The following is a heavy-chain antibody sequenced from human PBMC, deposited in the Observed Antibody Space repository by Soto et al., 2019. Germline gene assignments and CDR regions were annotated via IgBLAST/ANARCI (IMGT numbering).Heavy chain of an antibody. J-gene: IGHJ4*02. CDR3: ARDIRGYSRAFDY. V-gene: IGHV4-59*01. D-gene: IGHD5-18*01. Sequence: SETLSLTCAVYGGSFSDYSWSWIRQPPGTGLEWIGYVYSSGRTNYNPSLKSRVTISLDTSSNHFSLKLTSVTAADTAVYHCARDIRGYSRAFDYWGQGTLVTVSS. CDR2: VYSSGRT. CDR1: GGSFSDYS.